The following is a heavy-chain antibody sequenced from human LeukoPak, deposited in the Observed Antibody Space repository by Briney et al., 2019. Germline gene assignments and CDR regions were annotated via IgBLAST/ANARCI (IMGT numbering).Heavy chain of an antibody. CDR1: GGSISSYY. D-gene: IGHD6-19*01. CDR3: ARITDPDYRSGWSGADY. J-gene: IGHJ4*02. CDR2: IYPTGHT. Sequence: SETLSLTCTVSGGSISSYYWSWIRQPPGKGLEWIGRIYPTGHTHYNPSLKSRATMSVDTSKNQFSLKMTSVTAADTAVYYCARITDPDYRSGWSGADYWGRGTQVTVSA. V-gene: IGHV4-4*07.